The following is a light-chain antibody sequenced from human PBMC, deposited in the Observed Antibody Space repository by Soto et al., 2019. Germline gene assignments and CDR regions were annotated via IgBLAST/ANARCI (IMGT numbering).Light chain of an antibody. V-gene: IGLV2-14*01. Sequence: QSVLTQPASVSGSPGQSITISCTGTSSDVGGYNYVSWYQQHPGKAPKLIIYEVSHRPSGASNHFSGYKSGNTASLTISGLQAKDEADYYCSSYTTTSTPCVFGTGTKVTVL. CDR3: SSYTTTSTPCV. CDR1: SSDVGGYNY. CDR2: EVS. J-gene: IGLJ1*01.